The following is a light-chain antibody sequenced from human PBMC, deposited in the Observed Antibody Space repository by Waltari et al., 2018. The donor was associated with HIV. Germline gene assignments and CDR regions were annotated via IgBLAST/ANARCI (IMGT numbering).Light chain of an antibody. Sequence: QSALTHPASVSGSPGQPITTSSTGTSSHVGSYYLVSRYQRPPGKDTKLMIYEVNKLPSGLSNRFTVSTSGNPASLTFAGLQSEDEADFYCCSYAGSSTLLFGGGTKLTLL. J-gene: IGLJ3*02. CDR2: EVN. CDR1: SSHVGSYYL. CDR3: CSYAGSSTLL. V-gene: IGLV2-23*02.